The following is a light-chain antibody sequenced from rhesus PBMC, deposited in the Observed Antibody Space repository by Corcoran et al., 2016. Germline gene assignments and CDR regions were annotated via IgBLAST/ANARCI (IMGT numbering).Light chain of an antibody. V-gene: IGKV1-28*03. J-gene: IGKJ3*01. CDR3: LQHNSYPFT. CDR2: AAS. CDR1: QGISSY. Sequence: DIQMTQSPSSLSASIGDTVTITCRASQGISSYLTWFQQKPGKAPNLLIYAASSLERGVPSRFSGSGSGTDVTLTISSLQPEDFAVYYCLQHNSYPFTFGPGTKLDIK.